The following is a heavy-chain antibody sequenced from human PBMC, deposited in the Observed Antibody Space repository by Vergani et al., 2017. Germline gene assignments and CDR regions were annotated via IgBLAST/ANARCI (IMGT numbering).Heavy chain of an antibody. Sequence: EVQLVQSGAEVKKPGESLKISCKGSGYRFTSYWIGWVRQMPGKGLEWMGIIHPGDSDTRYSPSFQGQVTISADTSISTAYLQWSSLKASDTAIYYCARKGSDSSSRYNWFDSGGQGSLVTVSS. V-gene: IGHV5-51*03. CDR3: ARKGSDSSSRYNWFDS. CDR1: GYRFTSYW. D-gene: IGHD6-6*01. CDR2: IHPGDSDT. J-gene: IGHJ5*01.